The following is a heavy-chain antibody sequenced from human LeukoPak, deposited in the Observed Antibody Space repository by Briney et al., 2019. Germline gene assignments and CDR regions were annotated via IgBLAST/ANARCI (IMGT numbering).Heavy chain of an antibody. Sequence: PGGSLRLSCATSGFTFSPYPMHWVRQAPGKGLGWVAVIAYDGGNIFYAPSVRGRFTISRDNSRGTLSLQMNSLKVEDTALYYCVRDPSARFYFDYWGQGTLVTVSS. CDR3: VRDPSARFYFDY. CDR1: GFTFSPYP. V-gene: IGHV3-30*03. J-gene: IGHJ4*02. CDR2: IAYDGGNI. D-gene: IGHD6-6*01.